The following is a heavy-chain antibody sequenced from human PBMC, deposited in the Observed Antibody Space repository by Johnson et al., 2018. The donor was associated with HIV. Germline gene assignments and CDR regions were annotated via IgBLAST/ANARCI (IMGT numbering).Heavy chain of an antibody. D-gene: IGHD6-13*01. J-gene: IGHJ3*02. Sequence: VQLVESGGGLVQPGGSLRLSCAASGFTLSRYDMHWVLQATGKGLEWVSAIGTAGDTYYPGSVKGRFTISRENAKNSLYLQMNSLRAGDTAVYYCARDGVFVGAFDIWGQGTMVIVSS. V-gene: IGHV3-13*01. CDR1: GFTLSRYD. CDR3: ARDGVFVGAFDI. CDR2: IGTAGDT.